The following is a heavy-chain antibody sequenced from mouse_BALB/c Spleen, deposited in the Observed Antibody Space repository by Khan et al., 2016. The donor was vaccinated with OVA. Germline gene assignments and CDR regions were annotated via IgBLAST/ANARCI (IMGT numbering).Heavy chain of an antibody. CDR2: IWGGGST. J-gene: IGHJ4*01. V-gene: IGHV2-6-5*01. CDR1: GFSLNDYG. CDR3: AKGVWSYYYTLDY. Sequence: VELVESGPGLVAPSQNLSITCTVSGFSLNDYGVSWIHQPPGKGLEWLGVIWGGGSTYYNSALKSRLSITKDNSKSQVFLKMSSLQSDDTAIFYCAKGVWSYYYTLDYWGQGTSVTVSS.